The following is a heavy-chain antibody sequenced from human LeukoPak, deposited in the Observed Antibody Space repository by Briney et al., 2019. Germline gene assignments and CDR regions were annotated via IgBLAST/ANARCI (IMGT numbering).Heavy chain of an antibody. D-gene: IGHD2-21*01. Sequence: PGGSLRLSCAGSGFSFSGYWMGWVRQTPGKGLEYVANIIQDGGETHYVDSVKGRFTISRDNAKKQLYLQMNRLRGEDTAVYYCVLALGDDSIGRDYAGNDYWGQGTLVIVSS. CDR3: VLALGDDSIGRDYAGNDY. CDR1: GFSFSGYW. V-gene: IGHV3-7*01. CDR2: IIQDGGET. J-gene: IGHJ4*02.